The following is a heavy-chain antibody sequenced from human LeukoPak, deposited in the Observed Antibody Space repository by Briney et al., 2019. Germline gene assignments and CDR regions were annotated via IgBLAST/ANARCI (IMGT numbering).Heavy chain of an antibody. CDR2: ISYDGSNK. CDR3: ARGGSLRPKYYYGMDV. V-gene: IGHV3-30*04. D-gene: IGHD3-16*01. Sequence: GRSLRLSCAASGFTFSSYAIHWVRQAPGKGLEWVAVISYDGSNKYYADSVKGRFTISRDNFKNTLYLQMNSLRAEDTAVYYCARGGSLRPKYYYGMDVWGQGTTVTVSS. CDR1: GFTFSSYA. J-gene: IGHJ6*02.